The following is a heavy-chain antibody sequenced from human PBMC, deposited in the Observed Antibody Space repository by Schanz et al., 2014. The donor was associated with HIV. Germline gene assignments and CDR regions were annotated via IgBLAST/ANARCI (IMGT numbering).Heavy chain of an antibody. CDR3: RVFMGAFDV. V-gene: IGHV3-33*03. J-gene: IGHJ3*01. CDR1: GFTFSNFA. D-gene: IGHD6-13*01. Sequence: QVQLVESGGGVVQPGRSLRLSCAASGFTFSNFAMHWVRQAPGKGLEWAAVIWYDGSNKYYADSVKGRFTTSRDSSKNTLFLQMNSLRVEDTATYYCRVFMGAFDVWGQGTMVTVSS. CDR2: IWYDGSNK.